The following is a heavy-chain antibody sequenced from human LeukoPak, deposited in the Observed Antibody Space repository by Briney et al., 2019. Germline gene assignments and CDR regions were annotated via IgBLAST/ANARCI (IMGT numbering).Heavy chain of an antibody. D-gene: IGHD6-25*01. V-gene: IGHV1-69*05. CDR1: GGTFSSYA. J-gene: IGHJ3*02. Sequence: ATVKVSCKASGGTFSSYAISWVRQAPGQGLEWMGRIIPIFGTANYAQKFQGRVTITTDESTSIAYMELSSLRSEDTAVYYCASVQRSDQRSAFDIWGQGTMVTVSS. CDR2: IIPIFGTA. CDR3: ASVQRSDQRSAFDI.